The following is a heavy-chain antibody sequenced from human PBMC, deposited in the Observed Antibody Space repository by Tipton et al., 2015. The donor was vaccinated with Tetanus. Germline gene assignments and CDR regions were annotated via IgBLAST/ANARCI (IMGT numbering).Heavy chain of an antibody. D-gene: IGHD1-26*01. V-gene: IGHV4-59*01. J-gene: IGHJ6*02. CDR3: ARSPQWDYYYYGMDV. CDR2: IYYSGST. Sequence: TLSLTCTVSGGSISSYYWSWIRQPPGKGLEWIGYIYYSGSTNYNPSLKSRVTISVDTSKNQFSLKLSSVTAADTAVYYCARSPQWDYYYYGMDVWGQGTTVTVSS. CDR1: GGSISSYY.